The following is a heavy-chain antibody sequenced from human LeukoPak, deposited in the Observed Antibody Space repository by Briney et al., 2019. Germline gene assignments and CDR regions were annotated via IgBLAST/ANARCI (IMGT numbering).Heavy chain of an antibody. D-gene: IGHD5-24*01. V-gene: IGHV4-34*01. J-gene: IGHJ4*02. Sequence: SETLSLTCAVHGGPFSGFYWTWMRQFPGGGLEWIGETHDSRGASYTPSLKSRVTITEDTSKNQCSLRLTSVTSADTAVYYCSRGLGEGYPDFWGQGTLVTVSS. CDR1: GGPFSGFY. CDR3: SRGLGEGYPDF. CDR2: THDSRGA.